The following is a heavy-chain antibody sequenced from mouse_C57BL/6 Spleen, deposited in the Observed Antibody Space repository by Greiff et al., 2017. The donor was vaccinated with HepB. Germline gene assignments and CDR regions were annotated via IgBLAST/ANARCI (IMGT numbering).Heavy chain of an antibody. Sequence: EVKLVESEGGLVQPGSSMKLSCTASGFTFSDYYMAWVRQVPEKGLEWVANINYDGSSTYYLDSLKSRFIISRDNAKNILYLQMSSLKSEDTATYYCARDRITPDGWYFDVWGTGTTVTVSS. J-gene: IGHJ1*03. V-gene: IGHV5-16*01. CDR2: INYDGSST. CDR3: ARDRITPDGWYFDV. CDR1: GFTFSDYY. D-gene: IGHD1-1*01.